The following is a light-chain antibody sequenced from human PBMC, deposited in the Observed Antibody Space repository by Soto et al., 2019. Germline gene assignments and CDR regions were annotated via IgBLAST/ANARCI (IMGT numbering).Light chain of an antibody. CDR1: SGHSTYA. CDR3: QTWDTGIRV. J-gene: IGLJ3*02. Sequence: QLVLTQSPSASASLGASVKLTCILSSGHSTYAIAWHQQQPEKGPRFLLKLYSDGSHSKGDGIPDRFSGSSSGTERYLTISSLQSEDEADYYCQTWDTGIRVFGGGTKLTVL. V-gene: IGLV4-69*02. CDR2: LYSDGSH.